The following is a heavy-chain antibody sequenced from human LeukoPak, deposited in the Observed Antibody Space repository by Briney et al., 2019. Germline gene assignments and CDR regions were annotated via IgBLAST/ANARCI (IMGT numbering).Heavy chain of an antibody. CDR2: IYYRGST. D-gene: IGHD3-10*01. J-gene: IGHJ1*01. CDR1: GGSISSYY. Sequence: PSQTLSLTCTVSGGSISSYYWSWIRQPPGKGLEWIGYIYYRGSTNYNPSLKSRVTISVDTSKNQFSLKVSSVTAADTAVYYCARDGVPSGRQYFQHWGQGTLVTVSS. CDR3: ARDGVPSGRQYFQH. V-gene: IGHV4-59*01.